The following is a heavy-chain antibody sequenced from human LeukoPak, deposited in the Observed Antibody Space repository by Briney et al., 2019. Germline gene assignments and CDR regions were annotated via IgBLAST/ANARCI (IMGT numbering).Heavy chain of an antibody. J-gene: IGHJ6*02. CDR1: GFTFSSYS. D-gene: IGHD2-15*01. CDR2: ISSSSSYI. V-gene: IGHV3-21*01. CDR3: ARGYCSGGSCFWRSGMDV. Sequence: PGGSLRFSCAASGFTFSSYSMNWVRQAPGKGLEWVSSISSSSSYIYYADSVRGRFTISRDNAKNSLYLQMNSLRAEDTAVYYCARGYCSGGSCFWRSGMDVWGQGTTVTVSS.